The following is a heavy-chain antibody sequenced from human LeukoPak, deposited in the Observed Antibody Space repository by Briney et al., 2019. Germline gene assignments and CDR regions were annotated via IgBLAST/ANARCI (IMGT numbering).Heavy chain of an antibody. V-gene: IGHV7-4-1*02. D-gene: IGHD3-9*01. J-gene: IGHJ4*02. Sequence: ASVMVSCKASGYTFTSYAMNWVRQAPGQGLEWMGWINTNTGNPTYAQGFTGRFVFSLDTSVSTAYLQISSLKAEDTAVYYCARSALRYFDWLLPFDYWGQGTLVTVSS. CDR2: INTNTGNP. CDR1: GYTFTSYA. CDR3: ARSALRYFDWLLPFDY.